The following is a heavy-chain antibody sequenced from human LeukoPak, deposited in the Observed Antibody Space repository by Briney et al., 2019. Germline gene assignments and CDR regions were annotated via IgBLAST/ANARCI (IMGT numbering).Heavy chain of an antibody. CDR3: ARGSQSLGYCSGGSCRAKIFDY. Sequence: PSETLSLTCAVYGGSFSGYYWSWIRQPPGKGLEWIGEINHSGSTNYNPSLKSRVTISVDTSKNQFSLKPSSVTAADTAVYYCARGSQSLGYCSGGSCRAKIFDYWGQGTLVTVSS. CDR2: INHSGST. D-gene: IGHD2-15*01. J-gene: IGHJ4*02. CDR1: GGSFSGYY. V-gene: IGHV4-34*01.